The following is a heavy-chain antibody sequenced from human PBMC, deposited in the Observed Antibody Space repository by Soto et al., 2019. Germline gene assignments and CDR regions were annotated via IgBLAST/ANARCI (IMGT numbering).Heavy chain of an antibody. J-gene: IGHJ4*02. CDR3: TKDTSGYYLSPGKN. Sequence: HPGGSLRLSCAASGFTFSSYGMHWVRQAPGKGLEWVAVIWYDGSNKYYADSVKGRFTISRDNSKNTLYLQMNSLRAEDTAVYYSTKDTSGYYLSPGKNWGQGILVNVS. CDR1: GFTFSSYG. D-gene: IGHD3-22*01. V-gene: IGHV3-33*06. CDR2: IWYDGSNK.